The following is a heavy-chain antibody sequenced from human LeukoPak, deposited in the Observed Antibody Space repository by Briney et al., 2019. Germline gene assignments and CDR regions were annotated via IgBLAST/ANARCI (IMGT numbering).Heavy chain of an antibody. D-gene: IGHD2-15*01. CDR3: ARSMVAATLDY. CDR1: GFTFSSYG. Sequence: GRSLRPSCAASGFTFSSYGMHWVRQAPGKGLEWVAVIWYDGSNKYYADSVKGRFTISRDNSKNTLYLQMNSLRAEDTAVYYCARSMVAATLDYWGQGTLVTVSS. J-gene: IGHJ4*02. CDR2: IWYDGSNK. V-gene: IGHV3-33*01.